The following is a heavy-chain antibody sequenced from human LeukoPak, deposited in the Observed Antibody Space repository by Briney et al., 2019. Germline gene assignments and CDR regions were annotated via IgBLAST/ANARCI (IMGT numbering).Heavy chain of an antibody. V-gene: IGHV3-30-3*01. D-gene: IGHD2-21*01. CDR1: DFSFNRYL. J-gene: IGHJ4*02. Sequence: PGKSLRLSCVVSDFSFNRYLMHWVRQAPGKGLEWVTSISDDGTNKYYSDSVRGRFTISRDNSKSTLYLQMDSLRAEDTAVYYCARDLSEDYSIDHWGQGILVTVSS. CDR3: ARDLSEDYSIDH. CDR2: ISDDGTNK.